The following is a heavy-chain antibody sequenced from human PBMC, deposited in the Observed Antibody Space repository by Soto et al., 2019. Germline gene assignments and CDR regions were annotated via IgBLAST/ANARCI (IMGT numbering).Heavy chain of an antibody. CDR2: VHHSWGS. Sequence: QVQLQESGPGLVKPSETLSLSCTVSGGSISSYYWSWFRQSPGKRMEWIGYVHHSWGSSYNPSLQSRVARSLDTSKSQFSLKVTSVTATDTAVYYCARQGFGPLHGLVYVWGQGTTVTVSS. J-gene: IGHJ6*02. CDR1: GGSISSYY. CDR3: ARQGFGPLHGLVYV. V-gene: IGHV4-59*08. D-gene: IGHD3-10*01.